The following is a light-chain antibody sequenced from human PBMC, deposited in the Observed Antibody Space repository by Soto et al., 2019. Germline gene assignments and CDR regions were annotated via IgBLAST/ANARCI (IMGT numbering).Light chain of an antibody. V-gene: IGKV1-39*01. CDR3: QQSYSNPIT. CDR1: QSISSY. Sequence: DIHMTQSPSSLSASVGYRVTITCRASQSISSYLNWYQQKPGKAPKLLIYAASSLQSGVPSRFSGSGSGTDFTLTISSLQPEDFETYYCQQSYSNPITFGQGTRLEIK. CDR2: AAS. J-gene: IGKJ5*01.